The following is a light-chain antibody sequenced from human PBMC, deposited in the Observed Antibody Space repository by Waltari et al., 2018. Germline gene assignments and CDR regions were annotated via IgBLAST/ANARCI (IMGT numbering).Light chain of an antibody. V-gene: IGLV3-1*01. CDR2: QDT. J-gene: IGLJ2*01. CDR3: QAWDSSTDVV. CDR1: KLGDKY. Sequence: SYELTQPPSVSVSPGQTASITCSGEKLGDKYARWYQPKPGQSPVLVIYQDTKRPSGIPGRFSGSNSGNTAALTISGTQAMDEADYYCQAWDSSTDVVFGGGTKLTVL.